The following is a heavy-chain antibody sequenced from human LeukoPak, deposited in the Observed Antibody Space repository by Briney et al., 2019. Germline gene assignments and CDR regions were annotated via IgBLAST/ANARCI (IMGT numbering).Heavy chain of an antibody. Sequence: PGGSLRLSCAASGFTFDDYGMSWVRQAPGKGLEWVSGINWNGGSTGYADSVKGRFTISRDNAKNSLYLQMNSLRAEDTALYYCARDLRKGRYYDSSGEGFDYWGQGTLVTVSS. D-gene: IGHD3-22*01. CDR2: INWNGGST. CDR1: GFTFDDYG. V-gene: IGHV3-20*04. CDR3: ARDLRKGRYYDSSGEGFDY. J-gene: IGHJ4*02.